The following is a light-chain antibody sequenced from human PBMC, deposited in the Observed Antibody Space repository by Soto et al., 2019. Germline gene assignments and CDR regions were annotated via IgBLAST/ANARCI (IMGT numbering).Light chain of an antibody. V-gene: IGLV2-8*01. Sequence: HSALTQPPSASGSPGQSVTISFTGTSSDVGAYNYVSWYQQYPGKAPKLMIYEVNKRPSGVPDRFSGSKSGKTASLTVSGLQPEEEAGYHCSSYAGRQIWVFGTGTKLTVL. CDR1: SSDVGAYNY. CDR3: SSYAGRQIWV. J-gene: IGLJ3*02. CDR2: EVN.